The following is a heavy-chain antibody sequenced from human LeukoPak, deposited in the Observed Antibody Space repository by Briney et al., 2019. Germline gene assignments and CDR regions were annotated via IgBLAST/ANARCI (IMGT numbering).Heavy chain of an antibody. CDR1: GFTFSSYS. V-gene: IGHV3-21*01. Sequence: GGSLRLSCAASGFTFSSYSMNWVRQAPGKGLEWVSSISSSSSYIYYADSVKGRFTISRDNAKNSLYLQMNSLRAEDTAVYYCASGYSSSWYGDYWGQRTLVTVSS. D-gene: IGHD6-13*01. J-gene: IGHJ4*02. CDR3: ASGYSSSWYGDY. CDR2: ISSSSSYI.